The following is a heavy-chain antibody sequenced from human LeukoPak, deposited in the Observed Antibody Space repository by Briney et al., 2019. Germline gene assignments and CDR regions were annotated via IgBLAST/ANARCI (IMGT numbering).Heavy chain of an antibody. CDR1: GGSISSTNW. D-gene: IGHD1-26*01. CDR3: SRESGAFCPFGY. J-gene: IGHJ4*02. Sequence: SETLSLTCGVSGGSISSTNWWSWVRHPPGQGLQWIGEISLTGETNYNPSLNGRVTMSLDKSRNQLSLELTSVTAADTAIYYCSRESGAFCPFGYWGQGTLVIVPP. CDR2: ISLTGET. V-gene: IGHV4-4*02.